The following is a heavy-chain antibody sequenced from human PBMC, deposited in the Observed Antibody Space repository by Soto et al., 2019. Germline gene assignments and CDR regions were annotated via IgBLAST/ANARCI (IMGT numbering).Heavy chain of an antibody. D-gene: IGHD4-17*01. CDR3: ATVASMGYGTTFDY. J-gene: IGHJ4*02. CDR2: FDPEDGET. V-gene: IGHV1-24*01. CDR1: GYTFTELS. Sequence: ASVKVSCKVSGYTFTELSMHWVRQAPGKGLEWMGGFDPEDGETIYAQKFQGRVTMTEDTSTDTAYMELSSLRSEDTAVYYCATVASMGYGTTFDYWGQGTLVTVSS.